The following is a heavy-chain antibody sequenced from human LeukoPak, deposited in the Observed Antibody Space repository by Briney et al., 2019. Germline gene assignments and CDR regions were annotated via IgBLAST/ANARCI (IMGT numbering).Heavy chain of an antibody. CDR1: GGTFSSYA. Sequence: ASVKVSCKASGGTFSSYAISWVRQAPGQGLEWMGGIIPIFGTANYAQKFQGRVTITADESTSTAYMELSSLRSEDTAVYYCARDALSGSSFDYWGQGTLVTVSS. J-gene: IGHJ4*02. D-gene: IGHD3-10*01. CDR3: ARDALSGSSFDY. V-gene: IGHV1-69*13. CDR2: IIPIFGTA.